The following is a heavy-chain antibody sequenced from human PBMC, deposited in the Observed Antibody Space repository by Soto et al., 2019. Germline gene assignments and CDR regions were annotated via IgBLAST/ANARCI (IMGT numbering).Heavy chain of an antibody. D-gene: IGHD3-10*01. J-gene: IGHJ6*02. CDR1: GFTFSSYA. V-gene: IGHV3-30-3*01. CDR2: ISYDGSNK. CDR3: ARDGAYYYGSGSYYDNYGMDV. Sequence: QVQLVESGGGVVQPGRSLRLSCAASGFTFSSYAMHWVRQAPGKGLEWVAVISYDGSNKYYADSVKGRFTISRDNFKNTLYLQMNSLRAEDTAVYYCARDGAYYYGSGSYYDNYGMDVWGQGTTVTVSS.